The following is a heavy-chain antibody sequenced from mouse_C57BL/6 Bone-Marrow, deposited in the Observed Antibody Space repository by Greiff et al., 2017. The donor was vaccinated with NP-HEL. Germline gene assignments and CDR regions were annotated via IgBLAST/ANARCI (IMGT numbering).Heavy chain of an antibody. J-gene: IGHJ4*01. CDR3: ARGGITTRDYAMDY. D-gene: IGHD2-4*01. CDR1: GFSLTSYG. V-gene: IGHV2-2*01. CDR2: IWSGGST. Sequence: VQLQQSGPGLVQPSQSLSITCTVSGFSLTSYGVHWVRQSPGKGLEWLGVIWSGGSTDYNAAFISRLSISKDNSKSQVFFKMNRLQADDTAIYYCARGGITTRDYAMDYWGQGTSVTVSS.